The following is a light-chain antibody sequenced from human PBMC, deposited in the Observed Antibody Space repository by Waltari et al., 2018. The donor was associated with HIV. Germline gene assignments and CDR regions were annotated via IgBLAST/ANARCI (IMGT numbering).Light chain of an antibody. J-gene: IGKJ3*01. CDR2: SAS. V-gene: IGKV1-39*01. CDR1: QTISTS. Sequence: DIQLTQSPSSLSASVGDVVTITCRSSQTISTSLNWYQQKPGKAPKILISSASSLQSGVHSRFSASGSGTDFTLTISNLQPDDYATYYCQQSYSSPLTFGPGTEVDVK. CDR3: QQSYSSPLT.